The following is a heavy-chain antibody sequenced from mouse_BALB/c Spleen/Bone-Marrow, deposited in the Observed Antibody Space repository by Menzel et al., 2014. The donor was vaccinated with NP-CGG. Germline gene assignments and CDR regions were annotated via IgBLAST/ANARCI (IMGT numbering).Heavy chain of an antibody. CDR1: GFSITTYG. J-gene: IGHJ2*01. CDR3: AREGAYYRYIDY. D-gene: IGHD2-14*01. Sequence: VMLVESGPGLVAPSQSLSITCTVSGFSITTYGIHWVRQPPGKGLEWLGVIWAGGTTIYNSTLMSRLSISKDTSKSQVFLKMNSLQTDDTAIYYCAREGAYYRYIDYWGQGTTLTVSS. V-gene: IGHV2-9*02. CDR2: IWAGGTT.